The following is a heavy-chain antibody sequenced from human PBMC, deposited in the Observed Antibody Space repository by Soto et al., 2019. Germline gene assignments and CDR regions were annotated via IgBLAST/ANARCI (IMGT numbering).Heavy chain of an antibody. CDR1: GFTFSDYY. Sequence: QVQLVESGGGLVKPGGSLRLSCAASGFTFSDYYMSWIRQAPGKGLEWVSYISSSSSYTNYADSVKGRFTISRDNAKNSLYLQMNSLRAEDTAVYYCARVRLGELSSALDYWGQGTLVTVSS. V-gene: IGHV3-11*06. CDR2: ISSSSSYT. CDR3: ARVRLGELSSALDY. D-gene: IGHD3-16*02. J-gene: IGHJ4*02.